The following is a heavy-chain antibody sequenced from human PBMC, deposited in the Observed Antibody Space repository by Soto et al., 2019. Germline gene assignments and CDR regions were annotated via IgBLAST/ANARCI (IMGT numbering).Heavy chain of an antibody. CDR1: GFTFSSYG. D-gene: IGHD3-16*01. CDR3: AKGYDPKTYYYYGMDV. CDR2: ISYDGSNK. V-gene: IGHV3-30*18. Sequence: QVQLVESGGGVVQPGRSLRLSCAASGFTFSSYGMHWVRQAPGMGLEWVAVISYDGSNKYYADSVKGRFTISRDNSKNTLYLQMNSLRAEDTAVYYCAKGYDPKTYYYYGMDVWGQGTTVTVS. J-gene: IGHJ6*02.